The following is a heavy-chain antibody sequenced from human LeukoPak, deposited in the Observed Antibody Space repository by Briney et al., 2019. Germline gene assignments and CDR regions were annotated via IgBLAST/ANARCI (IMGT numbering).Heavy chain of an antibody. D-gene: IGHD3-22*01. V-gene: IGHV3-23*01. CDR3: GSADGSGYRYY. J-gene: IGHJ4*02. CDR1: EYTFSNYA. Sequence: GGSLRLSCVASEYTFSNYAMSWVRQAPGKGLEWVSSIDSGGGSTYYADSVKGRFTISRDNSKNTLYLQMNSLRAEDTAIYYCGSADGSGYRYYWGQGTLVTVSS. CDR2: IDSGGGST.